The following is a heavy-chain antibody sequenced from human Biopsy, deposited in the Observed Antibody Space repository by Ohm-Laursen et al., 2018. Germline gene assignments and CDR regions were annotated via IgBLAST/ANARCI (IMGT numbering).Heavy chain of an antibody. J-gene: IGHJ6*02. CDR1: GYSFTKYY. CDR2: INPTGGTT. V-gene: IGHV1-46*01. Sequence: ASVKVSCKASGYSFTKYYINWVRQAPGQGLEWMGIINPTGGTTSYAEKFQGRVTLTRDMSTGTVYLELNSLIYEDTALYYCARDETGSSVFGPYYYGMDVWGQGTTVTVSS. CDR3: ARDETGSSVFGPYYYGMDV. D-gene: IGHD3-9*01.